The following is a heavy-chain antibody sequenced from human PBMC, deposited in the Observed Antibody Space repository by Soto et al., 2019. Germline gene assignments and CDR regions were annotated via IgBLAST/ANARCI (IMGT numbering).Heavy chain of an antibody. J-gene: IGHJ4*02. V-gene: IGHV4-39*01. Sequence: PSETLSLTCTVSGGSISSSSYYWGWIRQPPGKGLEWIGSIYYSGSTYYNPSLKSRVTISVDTSKTQFSLKLSSVTAADTAVYFCPKHPALYSWAKYQESFSYSYMDVWGQGTLVTVSS. CDR3: PKHPALYSWAKYQESFSYSYMDV. D-gene: IGHD2-15*01. CDR2: IYYSGST. CDR1: GGSISSSSYY.